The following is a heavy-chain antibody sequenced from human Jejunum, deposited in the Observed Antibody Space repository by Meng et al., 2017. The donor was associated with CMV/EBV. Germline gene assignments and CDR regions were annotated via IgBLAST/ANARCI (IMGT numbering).Heavy chain of an antibody. CDR3: GRVWTGYCTSTDCLGRFDP. V-gene: IGHV1-2*02. Sequence: INWVRQAPGQGLEWMGWINPNSGGTNYAQKFQGRVTMTRDTSISTVYMELSRLRSDDTAVYYCGRVWTGYCTSTDCLGRFDPWGQGTLVTVSS. CDR2: INPNSGGT. J-gene: IGHJ5*02. D-gene: IGHD2-2*01.